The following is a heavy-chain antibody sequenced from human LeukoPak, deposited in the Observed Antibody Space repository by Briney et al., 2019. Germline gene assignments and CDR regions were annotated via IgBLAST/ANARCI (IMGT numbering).Heavy chain of an antibody. CDR1: DNSISSYY. D-gene: IGHD3-16*01. Sequence: SETLSLTCTVSDNSISSYYWSWIRQPPGKGPEWIAYIYCRGATSYNPSLRSRVSISLDTSNNQFYLKLSSVTAADTAVYYCARLQVGAYFDLWGRGTLVTVSS. CDR3: ARLQVGAYFDL. V-gene: IGHV4-59*08. J-gene: IGHJ2*01. CDR2: IYCRGAT.